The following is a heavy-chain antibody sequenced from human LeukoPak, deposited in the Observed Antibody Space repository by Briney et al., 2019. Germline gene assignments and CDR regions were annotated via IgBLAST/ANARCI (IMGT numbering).Heavy chain of an antibody. D-gene: IGHD3-10*01. CDR2: INAGNGNT. Sequence: ASVKVSCKASGYTFTSYAMHWVRQAPGQRLEWMGWINAGNGNTKYSQKFQGRVTITRDTSASTAYMELSSLRSEDTAVYYCARTRSALMVRGVIDNWFDPWGQGTLVTVSS. CDR3: ARTRSALMVRGVIDNWFDP. V-gene: IGHV1-3*01. J-gene: IGHJ5*02. CDR1: GYTFTSYA.